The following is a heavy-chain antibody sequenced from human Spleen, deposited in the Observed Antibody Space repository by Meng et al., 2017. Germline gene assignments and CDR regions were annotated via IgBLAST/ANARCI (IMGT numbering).Heavy chain of an antibody. CDR3: ARPMVTAQWYFDL. Sequence: GGSLRLSCAASGFAFDDYPMYWVRQAPGKGLEWVSHISWNSGSMAYVDSVKGRFTISRDNAKNSLYLQMNSLRPEDTAFYYCARPMVTAQWYFDLWGRGTLVTVSS. J-gene: IGHJ2*01. D-gene: IGHD2-21*02. CDR2: ISWNSGSM. CDR1: GFAFDDYP. V-gene: IGHV3-9*01.